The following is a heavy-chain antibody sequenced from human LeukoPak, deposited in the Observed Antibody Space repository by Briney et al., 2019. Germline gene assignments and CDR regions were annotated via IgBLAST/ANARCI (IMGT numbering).Heavy chain of an antibody. V-gene: IGHV4-34*01. Sequence: PSETLSLTCSVSGDSITGYYWGWIRQPPGKGLEWIGEINHSGSTNYNPSLKSRVTISVDTSKNQFSLKLSSVTAADTAVYYCARGRSVDYWGQGTLVTVSS. CDR1: GDSITGYY. CDR2: INHSGST. J-gene: IGHJ4*02. CDR3: ARGRSVDY.